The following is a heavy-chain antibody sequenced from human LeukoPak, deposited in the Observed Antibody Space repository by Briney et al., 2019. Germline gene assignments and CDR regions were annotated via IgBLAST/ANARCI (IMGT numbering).Heavy chain of an antibody. CDR2: ISYDGSNK. D-gene: IGHD3-22*01. V-gene: IGHV3-30*03. J-gene: IGHJ6*02. Sequence: PGGSLRLSCAASGFTFSSYGMHWVRQAPGKGLEWVAVISYDGSNKYYADSVEGRFTISRDNSKNTLDLQMNSLRAEDTAVYYCARAGSNYYDSSGLGDYGMDVWGQGTTVTVSS. CDR1: GFTFSSYG. CDR3: ARAGSNYYDSSGLGDYGMDV.